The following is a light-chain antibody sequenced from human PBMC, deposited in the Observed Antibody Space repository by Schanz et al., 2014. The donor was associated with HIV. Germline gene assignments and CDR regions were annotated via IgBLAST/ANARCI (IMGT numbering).Light chain of an antibody. CDR1: SSNIGAGYD. V-gene: IGLV1-40*01. CDR2: TNT. Sequence: QSVLTQPPSVSGAPGQKVTISCTGSSSNIGAGYDVHWYQQFPGTAPRLLISTNTDRPSGVPDRFSGSKSGTSGSLAISGLQAEDEADYYCQSYDDSLNAVVFGGGTKLTVL. CDR3: QSYDDSLNAVV. J-gene: IGLJ2*01.